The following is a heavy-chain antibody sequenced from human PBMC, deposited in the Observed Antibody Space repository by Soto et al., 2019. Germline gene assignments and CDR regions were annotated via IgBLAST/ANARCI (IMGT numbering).Heavy chain of an antibody. V-gene: IGHV1-24*01. CDR3: ATVLGLFGDNYYYYGMDV. Sequence: ASVKVSCKVSGYTLTELSMHWVRQAPGKGLEWMGGFDPEDGETIYSQKFQGRVTMTEDTSTDTAYMELSSLRSEDTAVYYCATVLGLFGDNYYYYGMDVRGQGTTVTVS. CDR1: GYTLTELS. CDR2: FDPEDGET. J-gene: IGHJ6*02. D-gene: IGHD2-21*01.